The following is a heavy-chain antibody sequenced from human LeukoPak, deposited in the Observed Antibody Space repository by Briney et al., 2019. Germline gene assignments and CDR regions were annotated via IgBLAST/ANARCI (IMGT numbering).Heavy chain of an antibody. CDR3: ARGSGREVPAAMAFGY. Sequence: SGPALLKPTPTLTLTCTFSGLSLGTSGMRVGWIRQPPGKALEWLSLIDWDGDKFYSTSLKNRRTISGETYKRQVGLEMTNMGPVDTATYYCARGSGREVPAAMAFGYWGQGALVTVSS. V-gene: IGHV2-70*04. CDR1: GLSLGTSGMR. D-gene: IGHD2-2*01. CDR2: IDWDGDK. J-gene: IGHJ4*02.